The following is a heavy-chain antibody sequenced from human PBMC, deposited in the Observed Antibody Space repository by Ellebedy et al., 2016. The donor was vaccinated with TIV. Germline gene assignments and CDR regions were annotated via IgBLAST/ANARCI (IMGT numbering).Heavy chain of an antibody. D-gene: IGHD5-12*01. CDR3: ARGSEYRGYVHKYYFDH. Sequence: GESLKISCAASGFTFSTYSMNWVRQAPGKGLEWVSYISSSPTTTYYAGPVKGRFSISRDNLKNSLYLQMNSLRAEDTAVYYCARGSEYRGYVHKYYFDHWGQGTLVAVSS. V-gene: IGHV3-48*04. CDR2: ISSSPTTT. CDR1: GFTFSTYS. J-gene: IGHJ4*02.